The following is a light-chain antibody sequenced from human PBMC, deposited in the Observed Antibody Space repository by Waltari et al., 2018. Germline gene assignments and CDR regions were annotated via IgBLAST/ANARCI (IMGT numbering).Light chain of an antibody. CDR2: GSS. CDR3: QKYENFPYS. CDR1: LSVGIY. J-gene: IGKJ2*03. V-gene: IGKV3-20*01. Sequence: VILTQSPGALSLSPGERATLSCRASLSVGIYLAWYQQKPGQAPRLLMYGSSTMATGIPDRFSGSGSGTEFTLTISSLEPEDFAVYYCQKYENFPYSFGQGT.